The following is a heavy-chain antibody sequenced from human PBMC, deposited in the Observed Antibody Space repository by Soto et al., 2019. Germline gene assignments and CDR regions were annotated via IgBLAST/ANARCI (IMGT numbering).Heavy chain of an antibody. V-gene: IGHV1-69*02. Sequence: QVQLVQSGAEVKKPGSSVKVSCKASGGTFSSYTISWVRQAPGQGLEWMGRIIPILGIANYAQKFQGRVTITADKSTSTAYMELSSLRSEDTAVYYCARIATNYDFWSGYIQSGPYYYYMDVWGKGTTVTVSS. J-gene: IGHJ6*03. CDR3: ARIATNYDFWSGYIQSGPYYYYMDV. D-gene: IGHD3-3*01. CDR2: IIPILGIA. CDR1: GGTFSSYT.